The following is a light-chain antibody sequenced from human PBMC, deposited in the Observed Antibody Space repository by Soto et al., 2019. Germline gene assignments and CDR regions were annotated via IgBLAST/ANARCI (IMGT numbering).Light chain of an antibody. CDR2: DNN. J-gene: IGLJ2*01. Sequence: QSVLTQPPSVSGAPGQRVTISCTGSSSNIGAGYDVHWYQQLPGTAPKVLIYDNNNRPSGVPYRFSGSKSGTSASLAITGVPADDEDDDYYHCYDVGLSAPVFGGGTKLTVL. CDR3: HCYDVGLSAPV. CDR1: SSNIGAGYD. V-gene: IGLV1-40*01.